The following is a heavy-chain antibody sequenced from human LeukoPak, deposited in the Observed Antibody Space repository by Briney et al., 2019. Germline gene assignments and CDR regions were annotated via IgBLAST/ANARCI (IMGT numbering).Heavy chain of an antibody. J-gene: IGHJ4*02. D-gene: IGHD1-26*01. V-gene: IGHV3-23*01. CDR2: IGGDGVSR. CDR1: GFTFKTYA. Sequence: GGSLRLSSAASGFTFKTYAMMWVRQAPGKGLEWVSAIGGDGVSRDYSDSVKGRFTISRDNSKNTLYLQMNSLRVEDTALYFCAKRVGGTPDNWGLGTLVTVSS. CDR3: AKRVGGTPDN.